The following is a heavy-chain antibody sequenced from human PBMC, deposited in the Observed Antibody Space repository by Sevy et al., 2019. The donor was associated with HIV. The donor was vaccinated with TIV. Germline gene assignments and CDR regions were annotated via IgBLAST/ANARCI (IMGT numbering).Heavy chain of an antibody. CDR1: GFTFSSYG. V-gene: IGHV3-30*02. J-gene: IGHJ4*02. D-gene: IGHD3-22*01. CDR3: ASPYDSSGYYYFDY. CDR2: IRYDGSNK. Sequence: GGSLRLSCAASGFTFSSYGMHWVRQAPGKGLEWVAFIRYDGSNKYYADSVKGRFTFSRDNSKNTLYLQMNSLRAEDTAVYYCASPYDSSGYYYFDYWGEGTLVTVSS.